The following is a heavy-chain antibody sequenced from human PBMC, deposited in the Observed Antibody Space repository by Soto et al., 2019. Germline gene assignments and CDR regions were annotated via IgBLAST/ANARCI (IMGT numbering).Heavy chain of an antibody. CDR1: GFTVSSNY. CDR3: ARDLGGSSSWYGNHDAFDI. CDR2: IYSGGST. Sequence: GGSLRLSCAASGFTVSSNYMSWVRQAPGKGLEWVSVIYSGGSTYYADSVKGRFTIPRDNSKNTLYLQMNSLRAEDTAVYYCARDLGGSSSWYGNHDAFDIWGQGTMVTVSS. V-gene: IGHV3-66*01. D-gene: IGHD6-13*01. J-gene: IGHJ3*02.